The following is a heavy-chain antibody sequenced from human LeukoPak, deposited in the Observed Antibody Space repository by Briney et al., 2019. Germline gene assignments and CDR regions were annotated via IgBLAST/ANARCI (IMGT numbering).Heavy chain of an antibody. J-gene: IGHJ5*02. V-gene: IGHV1-69*04. CDR1: GYTFTGYY. CDR2: IIPILGIA. D-gene: IGHD6-19*01. CDR3: ARDQIAVAGNWFDP. Sequence: SVKVSCKASGYTFTGYYMHWVRQAPGQGLEWMGRIIPILGIANYAQKFQGRVTITVDKSTSTAYMELSSLRSEDTAVYYCARDQIAVAGNWFDPWGQGTLVTVSS.